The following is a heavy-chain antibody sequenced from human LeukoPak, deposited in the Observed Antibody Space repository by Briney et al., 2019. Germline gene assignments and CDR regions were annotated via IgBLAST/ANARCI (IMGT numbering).Heavy chain of an antibody. Sequence: SGTLSLTCAVYGGSFSGYYWSWIRQPPGKGLEWIGEINHSGSTNSNPSLKSRVNISVDTSKNQFSLKLSSVTAADTAVYYCARGLSLQPHLRGVVPAAIEYFQHWGQGTLVTVSS. CDR3: ARGLSLQPHLRGVVPAAIEYFQH. CDR1: GGSFSGYY. CDR2: INHSGST. D-gene: IGHD2-2*02. J-gene: IGHJ1*01. V-gene: IGHV4-34*01.